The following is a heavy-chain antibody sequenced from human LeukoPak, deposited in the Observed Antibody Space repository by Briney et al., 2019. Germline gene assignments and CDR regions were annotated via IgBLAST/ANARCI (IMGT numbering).Heavy chain of an antibody. CDR1: GFTFSSYA. J-gene: IGHJ4*02. CDR2: IRSKAYGGTA. V-gene: IGHV3-49*04. Sequence: GGSLRLSCAASGFTFSSYAMSWVRQAPGKGLEWVGFIRSKAYGGTAEYAASVKGRFTISSDDSKSIAYLQMNSLKTEDTAVYYCTREGQVWGQGTLVTVSP. CDR3: TREGQV.